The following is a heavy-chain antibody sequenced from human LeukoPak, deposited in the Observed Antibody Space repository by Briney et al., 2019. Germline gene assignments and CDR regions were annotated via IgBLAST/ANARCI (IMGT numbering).Heavy chain of an antibody. J-gene: IGHJ4*02. V-gene: IGHV1-46*01. CDR1: GYTFTSYY. CDR2: INPSGGST. D-gene: IGHD3-10*01. Sequence: ASVKVSCKAPGYTFTSYYMHWVRQAPGQGLEWMGIINPSGGSTSYAQKFQGRVTMTRDTSTSTVYMELSSLRSEDTAVYYCARDFTMVRGVNSFDYWGQGTLVTVSS. CDR3: ARDFTMVRGVNSFDY.